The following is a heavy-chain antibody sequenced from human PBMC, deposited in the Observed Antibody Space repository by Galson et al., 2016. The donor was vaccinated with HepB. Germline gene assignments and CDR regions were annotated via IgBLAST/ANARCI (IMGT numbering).Heavy chain of an antibody. CDR1: GLSVKI. J-gene: IGHJ4*02. D-gene: IGHD1-26*01. CDR2: VYSDGIT. CDR3: ASRSGSYYLRF. V-gene: IGHV3-53*01. Sequence: SLRLSCAAPGLSVKIMNWVRQTPGKGLEWVSVVYSDGITYYADSVKGRFTISSDRSKNTLYLQLNSLRAEDTAVYYCASRSGSYYLRFWGQGTVVTVSS.